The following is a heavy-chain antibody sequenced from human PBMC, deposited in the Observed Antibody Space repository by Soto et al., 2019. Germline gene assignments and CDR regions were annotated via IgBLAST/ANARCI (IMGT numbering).Heavy chain of an antibody. J-gene: IGHJ6*02. D-gene: IGHD2-21*02. CDR1: GFPFSSYG. CDR3: AKSGAWALNGMDV. CDR2: ISYDGGSK. Sequence: PGGSLRLSCAASGFPFSSYGMHWVRQAPGKGLEWVAVISYDGGSKYYADSVKGRFTISRDNSKITLYLQMDSLRAEDTAVYYCAKSGAWALNGMDVWGQGTKVTVS. V-gene: IGHV3-30*18.